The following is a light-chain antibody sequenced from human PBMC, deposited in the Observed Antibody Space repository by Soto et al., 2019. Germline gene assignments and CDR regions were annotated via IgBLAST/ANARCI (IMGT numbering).Light chain of an antibody. J-gene: IGLJ1*01. CDR3: QYYDSSLSVSYV. CDR1: SSDVVGYNY. CDR2: DVN. Sequence: SALAQPHSGSMSPGRLVTNCYPGTSSDVVGYNYVSSYQHHPRKDPKLMIYDVNKRPSGVAGRFSGSKSGTSASLDITGLQAEDEADYYGQYYDSSLSVSYVFGARTKVTV. V-gene: IGLV2-11*01.